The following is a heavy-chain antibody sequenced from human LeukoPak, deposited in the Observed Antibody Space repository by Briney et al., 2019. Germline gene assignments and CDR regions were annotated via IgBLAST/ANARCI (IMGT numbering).Heavy chain of an antibody. V-gene: IGHV3-48*01. CDR3: ARERGPIDY. D-gene: IGHD3-10*01. CDR1: GFTFSSYS. J-gene: IGHJ4*02. Sequence: GGSLRLSCEASGFTFSSYSMNWVRQAPGKGLEWVSYISSTSSTIYYADSVKGRFTISRDNAKNSLSLQMNSLRAEDTAVYYCARERGPIDYWGQGTLVTVSS. CDR2: ISSTSSTI.